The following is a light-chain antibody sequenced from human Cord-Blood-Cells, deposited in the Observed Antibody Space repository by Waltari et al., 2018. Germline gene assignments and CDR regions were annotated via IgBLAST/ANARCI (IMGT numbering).Light chain of an antibody. CDR1: SSDVGGYNY. CDR2: YVS. V-gene: IGLV2-14*03. J-gene: IGLJ1*01. Sequence: QSALTQPASVSGSPGQSITISCTGTSSDVGGYNYVSWYQQHPGKAPTLMIYYVSKRPSGVSNRFSCSKSGNAASLTISGLQAEDEADYYCSSYTSSSTYVFGTGTKVTVL. CDR3: SSYTSSSTYV.